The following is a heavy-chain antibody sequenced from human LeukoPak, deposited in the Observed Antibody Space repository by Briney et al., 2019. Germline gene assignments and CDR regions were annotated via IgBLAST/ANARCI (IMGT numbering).Heavy chain of an antibody. CDR1: GYTFISYY. V-gene: IGHV1-46*01. CDR3: ARAGARSPFDY. D-gene: IGHD3-10*01. CDR2: INPSGGST. Sequence: GASVKVSCKASGYTFISYYMCWVRQAPGQGLESIGIINPSGGSTTYAQKFQGRVAVTSDTSTSTVYMEMSSLRSEDTAFYYCARAGARSPFDYWGQGTLVTVSS. J-gene: IGHJ4*02.